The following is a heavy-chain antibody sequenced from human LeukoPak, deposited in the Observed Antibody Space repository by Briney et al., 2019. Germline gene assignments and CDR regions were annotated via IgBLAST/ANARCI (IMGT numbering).Heavy chain of an antibody. CDR2: IYYSGST. D-gene: IGHD6-6*01. CDR3: ARGDSSSSGDPFDY. Sequence: SETLSLTCTVSGGSISSYYWSWIRQPPGKGLEWIGYIYYSGSTNYNPSLKSRVTISVDTSKNQFSLKLSSVTAADTAVYYCARGDSSSSGDPFDYWGQGTLVTVSS. V-gene: IGHV4-59*08. J-gene: IGHJ4*02. CDR1: GGSISSYY.